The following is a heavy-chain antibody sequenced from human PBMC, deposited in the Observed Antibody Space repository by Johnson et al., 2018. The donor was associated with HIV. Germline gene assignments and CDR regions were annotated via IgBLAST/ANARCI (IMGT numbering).Heavy chain of an antibody. CDR2: IRYDGSNK. J-gene: IGHJ3*02. V-gene: IGHV3-30*02. Sequence: QVQLVEYGGGLVQPGGSLRLSCAASGFTFSSYGMHWVRQAPGKGLEWVAFIRYDGSNKYYADSVKGRFTISRDNSKNTLYLQMNSLRAEDTAVYYCAREDQDAFDIWGQGTMVTVSS. CDR3: AREDQDAFDI. CDR1: GFTFSSYG.